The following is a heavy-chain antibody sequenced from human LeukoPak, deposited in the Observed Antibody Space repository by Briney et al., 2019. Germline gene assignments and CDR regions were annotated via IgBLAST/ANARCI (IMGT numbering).Heavy chain of an antibody. CDR3: ARGRVYGLGSSGSEYFQH. V-gene: IGHV1-2*02. D-gene: IGHD6-19*01. CDR1: GYTFTGYS. J-gene: IGHJ1*01. Sequence: GASVKVSCKASGYTFTGYSMHWVRQAPGQGLEWMGWINPNSGGTNYAQKFQGRVTMTRDTSISTAYMELSRLRSDDTAVYYCARGRVYGLGSSGSEYFQHWGQGTLVTVSS. CDR2: INPNSGGT.